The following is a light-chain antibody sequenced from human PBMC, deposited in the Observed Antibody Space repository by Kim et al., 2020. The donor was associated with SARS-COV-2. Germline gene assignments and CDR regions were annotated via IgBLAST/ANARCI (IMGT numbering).Light chain of an antibody. CDR2: EDN. CDR3: QSYDIFIQV. Sequence: GKTVTISCTRSSGRIANNYVQWYQQRPGSAPTTVIYEDNRRPSGVPDRFSGSIDSSSNSASLTITGLNTEDEADYYCQSYDIFIQVFGGGTKLTVL. CDR1: SGRIANNY. V-gene: IGLV6-57*03. J-gene: IGLJ3*02.